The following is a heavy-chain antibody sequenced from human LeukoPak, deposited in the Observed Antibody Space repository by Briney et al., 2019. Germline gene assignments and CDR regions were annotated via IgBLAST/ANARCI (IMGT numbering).Heavy chain of an antibody. V-gene: IGHV3-21*01. D-gene: IGHD3-10*01. CDR2: ISSSSSYI. CDR1: GFTFSSYT. J-gene: IGHJ4*02. Sequence: GGSLILSCAASGFTFSSYTINSVRQAPGKGLEWVSSISSSSSYIYYADSVKGRFTISRDNAKNSLYLQMNSLRAEDTAVYYCARNPSTVVRGADYWAQGTLVTVSS. CDR3: ARNPSTVVRGADY.